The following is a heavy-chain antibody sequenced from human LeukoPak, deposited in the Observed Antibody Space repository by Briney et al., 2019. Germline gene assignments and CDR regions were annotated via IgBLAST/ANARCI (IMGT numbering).Heavy chain of an antibody. CDR3: ARETGPYHDY. Sequence: GGSLRLSCAASGFTFSSYEMNWVRQAPGKGLEWVSYISISGSTIYYADSVKGRFTISRDNAKNSLHLQMNSLRAEDTAVYYSARETGPYHDYWGQGTLVTVSS. CDR2: ISISGSTI. D-gene: IGHD3-9*01. J-gene: IGHJ4*02. V-gene: IGHV3-48*03. CDR1: GFTFSSYE.